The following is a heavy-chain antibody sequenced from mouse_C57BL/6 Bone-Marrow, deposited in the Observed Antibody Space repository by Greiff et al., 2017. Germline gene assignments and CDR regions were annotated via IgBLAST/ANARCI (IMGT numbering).Heavy chain of an antibody. J-gene: IGHJ4*01. Sequence: EVKVVESGGDLVKPGGSLKLSCAASGFTFSSYGMSWVRQTPDKRLEWVATISSGGSYTYYPDCVKGRFTISRDNAKHNLFLQMSSQKSEETTMYYCGRRESNDMADWGQGTSVTVSA. CDR3: GRRESNDMAD. CDR2: ISSGGSYT. CDR1: GFTFSSYG. V-gene: IGHV5-6*02.